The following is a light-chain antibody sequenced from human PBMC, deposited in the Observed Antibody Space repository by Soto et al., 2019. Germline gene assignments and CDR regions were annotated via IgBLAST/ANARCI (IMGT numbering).Light chain of an antibody. Sequence: EIVMTQPPATLSVSPGEKATLSCRASQSVSSNLAWYQQKPGQAPRLLIYGASTRATGIPARFSGSGSGTEFTLTISSLQSEDFAVYYCQQYNNWPLPFGGGTKVDIK. CDR1: QSVSSN. J-gene: IGKJ4*01. CDR3: QQYNNWPLP. CDR2: GAS. V-gene: IGKV3-15*01.